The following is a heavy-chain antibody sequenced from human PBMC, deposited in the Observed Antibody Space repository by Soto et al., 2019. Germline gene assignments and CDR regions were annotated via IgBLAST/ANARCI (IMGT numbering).Heavy chain of an antibody. CDR3: ASQPCSSTSCYNY. CDR2: ISGSGGST. J-gene: IGHJ4*02. Sequence: EVQLLESGGGLVQPGGSLRLSCAASGFTFSSYAMSWVRQAPGKGLEWVSAISGSGGSTYYADSVKGRFTISRDNSKNTLYLQMNSLRAEDTAVYYCASQPCSSTSCYNYWGQGTLVTVSS. D-gene: IGHD2-2*02. V-gene: IGHV3-23*01. CDR1: GFTFSSYA.